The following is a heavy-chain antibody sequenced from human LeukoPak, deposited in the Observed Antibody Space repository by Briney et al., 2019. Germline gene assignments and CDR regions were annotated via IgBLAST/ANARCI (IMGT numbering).Heavy chain of an antibody. V-gene: IGHV4-59*12. D-gene: IGHD6-13*01. Sequence: PSETLSLTCSVSGGSISSYYWSWIRQPPGKGLEWVGDIYYSGSTNYNPSLKSRVTISVDKSKNQFSLKLTSVTAADTAVYYCARRIRAAGYYWGQGTLVTVFS. J-gene: IGHJ4*02. CDR1: GGSISSYY. CDR2: IYYSGST. CDR3: ARRIRAAGYY.